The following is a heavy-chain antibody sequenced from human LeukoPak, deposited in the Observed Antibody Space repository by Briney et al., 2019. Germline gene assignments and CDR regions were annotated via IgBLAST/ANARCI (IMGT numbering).Heavy chain of an antibody. J-gene: IGHJ6*02. V-gene: IGHV1-69*01. Sequence: SVKVSCKASGGTFSSYAISWVRQAPGQGLEWMGGIILIFGTANYAQKFQGRVTITADESTSTAYMELSSLRSEDPAVYYCARVVDTATDYYYGMDVWGQGTTVTVSS. D-gene: IGHD5-18*01. CDR3: ARVVDTATDYYYGMDV. CDR1: GGTFSSYA. CDR2: IILIFGTA.